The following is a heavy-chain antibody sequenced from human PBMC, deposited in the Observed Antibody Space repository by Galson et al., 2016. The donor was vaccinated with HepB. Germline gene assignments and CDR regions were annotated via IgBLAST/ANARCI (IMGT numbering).Heavy chain of an antibody. Sequence: SLRLSCAASGFTFSTYNMNWVRQAPGKGLEWVSSISNSNSYIYYTDSVKGRFTTSRGNANNTLYLQMNSLRAEDTAVYYCARDSGYCSSTSCYKGGLFYYYGMDVWGQGTTVTVSS. D-gene: IGHD2-2*02. CDR2: ISNSNSYI. CDR3: ARDSGYCSSTSCYKGGLFYYYGMDV. V-gene: IGHV3-21*01. CDR1: GFTFSTYN. J-gene: IGHJ6*02.